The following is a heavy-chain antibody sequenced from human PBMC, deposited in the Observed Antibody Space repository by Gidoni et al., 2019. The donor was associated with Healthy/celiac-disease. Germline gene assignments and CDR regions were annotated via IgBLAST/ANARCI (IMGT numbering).Heavy chain of an antibody. D-gene: IGHD3-22*01. J-gene: IGHJ3*02. CDR3: ARATYYYDSSGYYPHDRGDDAFDI. Sequence: QLQLQESGSGLVKPSQTLSLTCAVSGGSISSRGYSWSWIRQPPGKGLEWIGYIYHSGSTYYNPSLKSRVTISVDRSKNQFSLKLSSVTAADTAVYYCARATYYYDSSGYYPHDRGDDAFDIWGQGTMVTVSS. V-gene: IGHV4-30-2*01. CDR2: IYHSGST. CDR1: GGSISSRGYS.